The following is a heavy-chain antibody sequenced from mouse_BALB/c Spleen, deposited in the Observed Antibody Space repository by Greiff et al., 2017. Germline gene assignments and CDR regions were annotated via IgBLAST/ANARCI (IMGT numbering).Heavy chain of an antibody. CDR1: GFTFSDYY. J-gene: IGHJ1*01. D-gene: IGHD3-3*01. V-gene: IGHV5-4*02. CDR2: ISDGGSYT. CDR3: ARGDVDWYFDV. Sequence: EVKLVESGGGLVKPGGSLKLSCAASGFTFSDYYMYWVRQTPEKRLEWVATISDGGSYTYYPDSVKGRFTISRDNAKNNLYLQMSSLKSEDTAMYYCARGDVDWYFDVWGAGTTVTVSS.